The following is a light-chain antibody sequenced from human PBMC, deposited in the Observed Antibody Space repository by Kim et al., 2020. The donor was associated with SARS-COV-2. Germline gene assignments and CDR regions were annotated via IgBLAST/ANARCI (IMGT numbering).Light chain of an antibody. CDR3: QQCENLPLT. J-gene: IGKJ4*01. V-gene: IGKV1-33*01. Sequence: DIQMTQSPSSLSASVGDRVTITCQASQDISNYLNWYQQKPGKAPKLLIYGASNLETGVPSRFSGSRSGTDFTFTISSLRPEDIATYYCQQCENLPLTFGGGTKVEI. CDR1: QDISNY. CDR2: GAS.